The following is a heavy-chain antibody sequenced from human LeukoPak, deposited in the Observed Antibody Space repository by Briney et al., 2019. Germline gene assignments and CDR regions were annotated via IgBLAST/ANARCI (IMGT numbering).Heavy chain of an antibody. CDR2: IYYSGST. J-gene: IGHJ5*02. Sequence: PSETLSLTCTVSGGSISSYYWSWIRQPPGKGLEWIGYIYYSGSTNYNPSLKSRVTTSVDTSKNQFSLKLSSVTAADTAVYYCARDGVYSSGWTNWFDPWGQGTLVTVSS. V-gene: IGHV4-59*01. D-gene: IGHD6-19*01. CDR1: GGSISSYY. CDR3: ARDGVYSSGWTNWFDP.